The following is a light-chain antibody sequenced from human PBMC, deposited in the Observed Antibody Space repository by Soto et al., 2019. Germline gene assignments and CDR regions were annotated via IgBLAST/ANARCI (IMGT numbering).Light chain of an antibody. V-gene: IGKV1-8*01. CDR3: QQYYSYPAWT. CDR2: AAS. CDR1: QGISSY. Sequence: AIRMTQSPSSFSASTGDRVTITCRASQGISSYLAWYQQKPGKAPKLLIYAASTLQSGVPSRFSGSGSGTDFTTPTSCLQAEDFVTYYCQQYYSYPAWTFGQGTKVEIK. J-gene: IGKJ1*01.